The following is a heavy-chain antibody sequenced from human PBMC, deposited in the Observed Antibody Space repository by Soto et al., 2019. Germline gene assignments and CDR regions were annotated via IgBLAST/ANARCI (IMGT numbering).Heavy chain of an antibody. CDR1: GGSVSSGSYY. CDR2: IYYSGST. CDR3: ARDHCSGGSCYSLFDY. V-gene: IGHV4-61*01. J-gene: IGHJ4*02. Sequence: PSETLSLTCTVPGGSVSSGSYYWSWIRQPPGKGLEWIGYIYYSGSTNYNPSLKSRVTISVDTSKNQFSLKLSSVTAADTAVYYCARDHCSGGSCYSLFDYWGQGTLVTVSS. D-gene: IGHD2-15*01.